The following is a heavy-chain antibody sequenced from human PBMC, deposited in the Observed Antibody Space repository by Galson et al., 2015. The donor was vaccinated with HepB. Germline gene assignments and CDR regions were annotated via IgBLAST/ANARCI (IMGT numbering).Heavy chain of an antibody. CDR2: MKEDGSEI. CDR1: GFTFSSYW. V-gene: IGHV3-7*03. Sequence: SLRLSCAASGFTFSSYWMTWVRQAPGKGLEWVAYMKEDGSEIYYLDSVKGRFTIWRDNAKNSLYLQMNSLRADGTAVYFCARGVYHFDYWGQGTLVTVSS. CDR3: ARGVYHFDY. J-gene: IGHJ4*02. D-gene: IGHD2-8*01.